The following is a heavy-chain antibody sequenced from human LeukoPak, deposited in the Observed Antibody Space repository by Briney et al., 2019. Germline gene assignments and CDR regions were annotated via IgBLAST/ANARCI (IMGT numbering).Heavy chain of an antibody. CDR2: IKYDGSQK. V-gene: IGHV3-7*03. CDR1: GFTFSNYW. D-gene: IGHD3-22*01. J-gene: IGHJ4*02. Sequence: PGGSLRLSCAASGFTFSNYWMSWVRQAPGKGLEWVTIIKYDGSQKYYADSVKGRFTISRGNAKNSLSLQMNSLRVEDTAVYYCARDWNYFENSGFYFEHWGQGTLVTVSS. CDR3: ARDWNYFENSGFYFEH.